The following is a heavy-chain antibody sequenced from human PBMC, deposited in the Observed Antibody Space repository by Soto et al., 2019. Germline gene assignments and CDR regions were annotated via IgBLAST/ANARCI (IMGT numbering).Heavy chain of an antibody. CDR3: AKGQRITIFGVVRGGMDV. CDR1: GFTFSGYA. Sequence: LSCAASGFTFSGYAISWVRQAPGKGLEWVSAISVSGGSTYYADSVKGRFTISRDNSKNTLYLQMNSLRAEDTAVYYCAKGQRITIFGVVRGGMDVWGQGTTVTVSS. V-gene: IGHV3-23*01. CDR2: ISVSGGST. D-gene: IGHD3-3*01. J-gene: IGHJ6*02.